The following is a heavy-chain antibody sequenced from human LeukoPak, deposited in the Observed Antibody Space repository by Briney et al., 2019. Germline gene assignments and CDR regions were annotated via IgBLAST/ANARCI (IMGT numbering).Heavy chain of an antibody. J-gene: IGHJ6*02. CDR2: IYYSGST. CDR3: ARDSGNTVTTLLSGMDV. D-gene: IGHD4-17*01. V-gene: IGHV4-30-4*08. Sequence: SETLSLTCTVSGGSVSSGGYYWSWIRQPPGKGLEWIGYIYYSGSTYYNPSLKSRVTISVDTSKNQFSLRLSSVTAADTAMYYCARDSGNTVTTLLSGMDVWGQGTTVTVSS. CDR1: GGSVSSGGYY.